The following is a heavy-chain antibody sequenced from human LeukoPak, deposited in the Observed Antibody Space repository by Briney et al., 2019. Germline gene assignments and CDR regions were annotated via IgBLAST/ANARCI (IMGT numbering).Heavy chain of an antibody. Sequence: SETLSLTCAVSGGSFSAFFWRWIRQPPGKGLEWIGDVGHSGSTNYNPSLKSRVTISVDTSRNQFSLKLNSVTTADTAVYYCARGRYYAYWGLGTLVTVS. J-gene: IGHJ4*02. D-gene: IGHD3-10*01. V-gene: IGHV4-34*01. CDR2: VGHSGST. CDR3: ARGRYYAY. CDR1: GGSFSAFF.